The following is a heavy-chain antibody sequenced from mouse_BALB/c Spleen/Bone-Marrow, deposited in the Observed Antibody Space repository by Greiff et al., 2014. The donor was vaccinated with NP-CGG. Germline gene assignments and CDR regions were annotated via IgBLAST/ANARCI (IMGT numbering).Heavy chain of an antibody. V-gene: IGHV1S33*01. CDR1: GYTFTSYD. J-gene: IGHJ4*01. D-gene: IGHD1-1*02. CDR3: ARSGGDSMDY. CDR2: IYPGDGST. Sequence: SGPELVKPGALVKISCKASGYTFTSYDINWVKQRSGQGLEWIGWIYPGDGSTKYNEKFKGKATLTADKSSSTAYMQLSSLTSENSADYFCARSGGDSMDYWGQGTSVTVSS.